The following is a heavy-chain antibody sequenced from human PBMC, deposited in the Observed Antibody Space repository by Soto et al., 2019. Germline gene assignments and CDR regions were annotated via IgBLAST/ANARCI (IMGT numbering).Heavy chain of an antibody. D-gene: IGHD3-3*01. J-gene: IGHJ6*03. CDR3: AKQGVLRFLEWPKRLYYYYYYMDV. V-gene: IGHV3-48*01. Sequence: PGGSLRLSCAASGFTFSSYSMNWVRQAPGKGLEWVSYISSSSSTIYYADSVKGRFTISRDNAKNSLYLQMNSLRAEDTAVYYCAKQGVLRFLEWPKRLYYYYYYMDVWGKGTTVTVSS. CDR2: ISSSSSTI. CDR1: GFTFSSYS.